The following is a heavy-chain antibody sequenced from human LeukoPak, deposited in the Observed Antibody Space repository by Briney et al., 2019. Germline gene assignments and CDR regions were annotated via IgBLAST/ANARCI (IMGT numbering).Heavy chain of an antibody. Sequence: GASVKASCKASGGTFSSYAISWVRQAPGQGLEWMGGIIPIFGTANYAQKFQGRVTITADESTSTAYMELSSLRSEDTAVYYCAGDIVVVPAASGMDVWGKGTTVTVSS. V-gene: IGHV1-69*01. J-gene: IGHJ6*04. D-gene: IGHD2-2*01. CDR3: AGDIVVVPAASGMDV. CDR1: GGTFSSYA. CDR2: IIPIFGTA.